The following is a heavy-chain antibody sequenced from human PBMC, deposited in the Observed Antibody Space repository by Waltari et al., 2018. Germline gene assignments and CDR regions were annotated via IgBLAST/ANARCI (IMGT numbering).Heavy chain of an antibody. J-gene: IGHJ5*02. CDR2: VYYSGST. V-gene: IGHV4-39*01. Sequence: QLQLQESGPRLVKPSETLSLTCTVAGGSINTNTYFWAWIRLAPGKGLVWIGSVYYSGSTDYNESIKSRVTIAVGTSKNQFSLNLVSVTAADTAVYYCASQDAAAVAYWFDPWGQGTPVTVSS. CDR1: GGSINTNTYF. D-gene: IGHD2-15*01. CDR3: ASQDAAAVAYWFDP.